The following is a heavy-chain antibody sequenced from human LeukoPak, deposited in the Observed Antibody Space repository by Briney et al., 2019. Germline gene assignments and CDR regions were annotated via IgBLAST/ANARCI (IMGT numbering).Heavy chain of an antibody. Sequence: SETLSLTCAVYGGSFSGYYWSWIRQPPGKGLEWIGEINHSGSTNYNPSLKSRVTISVDTSKNQFSLKLSSVTAADTAVYYCARDSPYSSGWYSPQVFNWFDPWGQGTLVTVSS. V-gene: IGHV4-34*01. CDR1: GGSFSGYY. CDR3: ARDSPYSSGWYSPQVFNWFDP. J-gene: IGHJ5*02. D-gene: IGHD6-19*01. CDR2: INHSGST.